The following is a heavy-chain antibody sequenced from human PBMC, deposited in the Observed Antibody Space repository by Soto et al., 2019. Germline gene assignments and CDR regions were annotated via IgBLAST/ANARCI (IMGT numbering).Heavy chain of an antibody. CDR1: GGTFSSYA. J-gene: IGHJ4*02. CDR3: ARVLAVAGTGIDY. V-gene: IGHV1-18*01. Sequence: ASVKVSCKASGGTFSSYAISWVRQAPGQGLEWMGWISAYNGNTNYAQKLQGRVTMTTDTSTSTAYMELRSLRSDDTAVYYCARVLAVAGTGIDYWGQGTLVTVSS. CDR2: ISAYNGNT. D-gene: IGHD6-19*01.